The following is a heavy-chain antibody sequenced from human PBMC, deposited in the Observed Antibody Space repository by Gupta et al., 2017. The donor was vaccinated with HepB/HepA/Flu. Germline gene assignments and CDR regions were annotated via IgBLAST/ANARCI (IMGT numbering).Heavy chain of an antibody. J-gene: IGHJ1*01. V-gene: IGHV3-23*01. D-gene: IGHD6-13*01. CDR3: AKGTSSSWYVDFQH. Sequence: EVQLLESGGGLVQPGGSLRLSCAASGFTFTIYAMTWVRQAPGKGLEWVSAISGSGVSTYYTDSVKGRFTISRDNSKNTLYLQMNSLRAEDTAIYYCAKGTSSSWYVDFQHWGQGTLVTVSS. CDR1: GFTFTIYA. CDR2: ISGSGVST.